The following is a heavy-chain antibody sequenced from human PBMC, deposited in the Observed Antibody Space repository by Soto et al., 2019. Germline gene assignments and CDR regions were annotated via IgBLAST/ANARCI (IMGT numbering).Heavy chain of an antibody. CDR1: GYSFTSYW. Sequence: HGEALKISCKGSGYSFTSYWIGWVRQMPGKGLEWMGIIYPGDSDTRYSPSFQGQVTISADKSISTAYLQWSSLKASDTAMYYCARTRLGSRDGMDVWGQGTTVTVSS. J-gene: IGHJ6*02. CDR2: IYPGDSDT. V-gene: IGHV5-51*01. D-gene: IGHD3-10*01. CDR3: ARTRLGSRDGMDV.